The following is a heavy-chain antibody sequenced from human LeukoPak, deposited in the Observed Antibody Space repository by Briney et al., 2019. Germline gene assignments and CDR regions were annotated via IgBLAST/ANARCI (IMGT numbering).Heavy chain of an antibody. J-gene: IGHJ4*02. CDR3: ARGDRRRGYSYGNFDY. V-gene: IGHV4-30-4*08. D-gene: IGHD5-18*01. Sequence: SQTLSLTCTVSGGSISSGDYYWSWIRQPPGKGLEWIGYIYYSGSTYYNPSLKSRVTISVDTSKNQFSLKLSSVTAADTAVYYCARGDRRRGYSYGNFDYWGQGTLVTVSS. CDR1: GGSISSGDYY. CDR2: IYYSGST.